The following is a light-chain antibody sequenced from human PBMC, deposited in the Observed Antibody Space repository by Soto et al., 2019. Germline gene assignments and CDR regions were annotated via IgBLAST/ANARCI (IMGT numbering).Light chain of an antibody. V-gene: IGLV1-51*01. J-gene: IGLJ2*01. Sequence: QSVLTQPPSVSAAPGQKVTISCSGSSSNIGKNYVSWYQQFPGTAPKLLIYDNNKRPSGIPDRFSGSKSGTSATLGITGLQTGDEAEYYCGTWDNSLSAGVFGGGTKLTVL. CDR1: SSNIGKNY. CDR2: DNN. CDR3: GTWDNSLSAGV.